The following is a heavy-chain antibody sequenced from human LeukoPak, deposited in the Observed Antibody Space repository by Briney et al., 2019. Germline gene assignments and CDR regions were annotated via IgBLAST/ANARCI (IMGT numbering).Heavy chain of an antibody. CDR3: ARGRITIFGVVIHDAFDI. CDR1: GYTFTSYD. J-gene: IGHJ3*02. CDR2: MNPNSGNT. V-gene: IGHV1-8*03. D-gene: IGHD3-3*01. Sequence: ASVKVSCKASGYTFTSYDINWVRQATGQGLEWMGWMNPNSGNTGYAQKFQGRVTITRNTPISTAYMELSSLRSEDTAVYYCARGRITIFGVVIHDAFDIWAKGQWSPSLQ.